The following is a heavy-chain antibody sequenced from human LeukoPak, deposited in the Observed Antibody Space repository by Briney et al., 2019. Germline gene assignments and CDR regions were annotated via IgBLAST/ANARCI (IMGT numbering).Heavy chain of an antibody. CDR1: GYTFTGYY. CDR2: INPNTGGT. CDR3: ARDRGASGSYYLGY. J-gene: IGHJ4*02. D-gene: IGHD1-26*01. Sequence: ASVKVSCKASGYTFTGYYMHWVRQAPGQGFEWMGWINPNTGGTHYAQNFQGRVTMTRDTSISTAYMELRSLRSDDTAVYYCARDRGASGSYYLGYWGQGTLVTVSP. V-gene: IGHV1-2*02.